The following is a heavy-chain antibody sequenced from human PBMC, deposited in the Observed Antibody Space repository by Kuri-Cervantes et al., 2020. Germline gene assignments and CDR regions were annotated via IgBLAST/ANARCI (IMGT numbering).Heavy chain of an antibody. V-gene: IGHV1-2*02. CDR3: ARGVVVTDLRGFYYFDY. J-gene: IGHJ4*02. CDR2: INPHSGGT. Sequence: ASVKVSCKASGYTFTGYYIHWVRQAPGQGLEWMGWINPHSGGTNFAQKFQGRVTMTRDTSISTAYMELSRLRSDDTAVYYCARGVVVTDLRGFYYFDYWGQGTLVTVSS. CDR1: GYTFTGYY. D-gene: IGHD2-21*02.